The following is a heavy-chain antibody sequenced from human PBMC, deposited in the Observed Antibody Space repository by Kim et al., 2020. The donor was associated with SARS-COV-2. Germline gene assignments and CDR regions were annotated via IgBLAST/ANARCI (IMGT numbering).Heavy chain of an antibody. CDR1: GFTFSSYW. Sequence: GGSLRLSCAASGFTFSSYWMSWVRQAPGKGLEWVANIKQDGSEKYYVDSVKGRFTISRDNAKNSLYLQMNSLRAEDTAVYYCARGPTYYDFWSGYYSEYYFDYWGQGTLVTVSS. V-gene: IGHV3-7*03. D-gene: IGHD3-3*01. J-gene: IGHJ4*02. CDR2: IKQDGSEK. CDR3: ARGPTYYDFWSGYYSEYYFDY.